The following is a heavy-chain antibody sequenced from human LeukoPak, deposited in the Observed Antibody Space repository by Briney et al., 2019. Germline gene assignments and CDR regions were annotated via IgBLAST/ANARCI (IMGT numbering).Heavy chain of an antibody. J-gene: IGHJ4*02. V-gene: IGHV3-21*01. CDR1: GFTFSNYA. D-gene: IGHD3-10*01. CDR3: ARLSMTSYGKYYFEY. CDR2: LSSTSINI. Sequence: PGASLRLSCAASGFTFSNYAMEWVRQAPGKGLEWVSSLSSTSINIYYADSVKGRFTISRDNAKNSLYLQMNSLRAEDTAVYYCARLSMTSYGKYYFEYWGQGTLVTVSS.